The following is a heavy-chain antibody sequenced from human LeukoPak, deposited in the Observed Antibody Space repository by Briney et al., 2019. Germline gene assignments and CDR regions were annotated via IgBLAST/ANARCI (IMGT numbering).Heavy chain of an antibody. J-gene: IGHJ4*02. D-gene: IGHD5-12*01. CDR1: GFTFSSYG. CDR3: ARDPYSGYDPKAPDY. Sequence: GRSLRLSCVASGFTFSSYGMHWVRQAPGKGLGWVAVISYDGIKKYFADSVKGRFTISRDNSKNTLYLQMNSLGVEDTAVYYCARDPYSGYDPKAPDYWGQGILVTVSS. CDR2: ISYDGIKK. V-gene: IGHV3-30*03.